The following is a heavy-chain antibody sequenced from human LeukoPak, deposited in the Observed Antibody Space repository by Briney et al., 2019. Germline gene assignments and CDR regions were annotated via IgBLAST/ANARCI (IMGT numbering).Heavy chain of an antibody. CDR3: AKGIHLTYYYDSGDY. CDR2: ISWNSGSI. Sequence: GGSLRLSCEASGFTFDDYAMHWVRHAPGKGLEWVSGISWNSGSIGYADSVKGRFTISRDNAKNSLYLQMNSLRAEDTALYYCAKGIHLTYYYDSGDYWGQGTLVTVSS. J-gene: IGHJ4*02. V-gene: IGHV3-9*01. CDR1: GFTFDDYA. D-gene: IGHD3-22*01.